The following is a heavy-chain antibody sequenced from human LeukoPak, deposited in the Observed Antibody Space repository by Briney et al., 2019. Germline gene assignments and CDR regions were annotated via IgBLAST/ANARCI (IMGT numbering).Heavy chain of an antibody. CDR3: ARHFTDNWNDVGIDY. CDR1: GGSISSYY. CDR2: IYYSGST. D-gene: IGHD1-1*01. V-gene: IGHV4-59*08. J-gene: IGHJ4*02. Sequence: SETLSLTCTVSGGSISSYYWSWIRQPPGKGLEWIGYIYYSGSTNYNPSPKSRVTISVDTSKNQFSLKLSSVTAADTAVYYCARHFTDNWNDVGIDYWGQGTLVTVSS.